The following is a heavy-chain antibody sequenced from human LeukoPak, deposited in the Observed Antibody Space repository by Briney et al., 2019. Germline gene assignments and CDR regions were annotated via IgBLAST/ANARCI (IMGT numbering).Heavy chain of an antibody. J-gene: IGHJ5*02. V-gene: IGHV4-59*08. CDR2: IFYSGST. CDR3: ARHFWYSSGNWFDP. Sequence: SETLSLTCAVYGGSFSGYYWSWIRQPPGKGLEWIGYIFYSGSTNYNPSLKSRVTISVDTSKNRFSLKLSSVTAADTAVYYCARHFWYSSGNWFDPWGQGTLVTVPS. CDR1: GGSFSGYY. D-gene: IGHD6-19*01.